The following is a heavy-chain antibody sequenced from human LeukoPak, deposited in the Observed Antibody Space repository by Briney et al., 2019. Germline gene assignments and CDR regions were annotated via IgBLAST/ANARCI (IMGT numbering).Heavy chain of an antibody. D-gene: IGHD6-13*01. CDR2: SNPSGGST. Sequence: ASVKVSCKASGYTFTRYYMHWGRQAAGHGLEGRGISNPSGGSTSDGKKFQGRVNMIRDTPTSTVYMELSSLRSEDTAVYYCARDLKYSSSWYPYYYGMDVWGQGTTVTVSS. J-gene: IGHJ6*02. CDR3: ARDLKYSSSWYPYYYGMDV. CDR1: GYTFTRYY. V-gene: IGHV1-46*01.